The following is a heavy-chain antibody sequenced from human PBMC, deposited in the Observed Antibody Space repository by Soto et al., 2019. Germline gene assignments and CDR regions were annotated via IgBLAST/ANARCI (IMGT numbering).Heavy chain of an antibody. CDR3: ARGSHFDSSGYVY. Sequence: SETLSLTCTVSGGSVSSGTFYWTWIRQPPGKGLEWIGYIYYSGSTNYNPSLKSRVNISADKSKNQFSLNLSSVTAADTAVYYCARGSHFDSSGYVYWGQGTLVTVSS. CDR1: GGSVSSGTFY. D-gene: IGHD3-22*01. V-gene: IGHV4-61*01. J-gene: IGHJ4*02. CDR2: IYYSGST.